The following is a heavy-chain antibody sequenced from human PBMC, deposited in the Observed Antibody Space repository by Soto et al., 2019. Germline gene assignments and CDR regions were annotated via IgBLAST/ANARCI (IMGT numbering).Heavy chain of an antibody. CDR3: ARRQSSSWYGL. J-gene: IGHJ4*02. CDR1: GGSISSGGYS. Sequence: SETLSLTCAVSGGSISSGGYSWSWIRQPPGKGLEWIGYIYHSGSTYYNPSLKSRVTISVDTSKNQFSLKLSSVTAADTAVYYCARRQSSSWYGLWGQGTLVTVSS. CDR2: IYHSGST. D-gene: IGHD6-13*01. V-gene: IGHV4-30-2*01.